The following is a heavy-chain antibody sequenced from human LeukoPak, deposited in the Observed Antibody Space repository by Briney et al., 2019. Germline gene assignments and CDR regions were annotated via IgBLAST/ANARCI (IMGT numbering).Heavy chain of an antibody. CDR3: ARGVLAAAGEGEVCDY. Sequence: ASVKVSCKASGYTFTSYYMHWVRQAPGQGLEWMGVINPSGGSTSYAQKFQGRVTMTRDMSTSTIYIELSRLRSEDTAVYDCARGVLAAAGEGEVCDYWGQGTLVTVSS. D-gene: IGHD6-13*01. CDR1: GYTFTSYY. V-gene: IGHV1-46*01. CDR2: INPSGGST. J-gene: IGHJ4*02.